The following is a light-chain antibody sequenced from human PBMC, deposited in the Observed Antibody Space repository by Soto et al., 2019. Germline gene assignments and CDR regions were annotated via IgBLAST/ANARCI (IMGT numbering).Light chain of an antibody. J-gene: IGKJ1*01. CDR3: QQYYSSPRT. CDR1: QSVRSSY. V-gene: IGKV3-20*01. CDR2: GAS. Sequence: EIVLTQSPGTLSLSPGERATLSCRASQSVRSSYLAWYQQKPGQAPRLVIYGASSRATGIPDSFSGSGSGTDFTLTISRLEPEDFAVYYCQQYYSSPRTFGQGTKVEIK.